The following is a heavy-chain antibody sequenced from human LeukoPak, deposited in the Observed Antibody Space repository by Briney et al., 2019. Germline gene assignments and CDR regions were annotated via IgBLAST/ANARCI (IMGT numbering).Heavy chain of an antibody. D-gene: IGHD2-2*01. J-gene: IGHJ3*02. CDR2: ISSSSSTI. CDR3: ARDPVVEVVPAAHDAFDI. V-gene: IGHV3-48*01. Sequence: QPGGSLRLSCAASGFTFSSYSMNWVRQAPGKGLEWVSYISSSSSTIYYADSVKGRFTISRDNAKNSLYLQMNSLRAEDTAVYYCARDPVVEVVPAAHDAFDIWGQGTMVTVSS. CDR1: GFTFSSYS.